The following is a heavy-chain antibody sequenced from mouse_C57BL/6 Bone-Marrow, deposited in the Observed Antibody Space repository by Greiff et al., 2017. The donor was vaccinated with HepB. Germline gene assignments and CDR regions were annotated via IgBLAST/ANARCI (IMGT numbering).Heavy chain of an antibody. CDR3: ARSFYGSFLYYCDY. J-gene: IGHJ2*01. D-gene: IGHD1-1*01. CDR1: GFTFSSYT. V-gene: IGHV5-9*01. CDR2: ISGGGGNT. Sequence: EVMLVESGGGLVKPGGSLKLSCAASGFTFSSYTMSWVRQTPEKWLEWVATISGGGGNTYYPDSVKGRFTISRDNVKNTLYLEMSSLRSEDTALYYCARSFYGSFLYYCDYWGHGTTLTVSS.